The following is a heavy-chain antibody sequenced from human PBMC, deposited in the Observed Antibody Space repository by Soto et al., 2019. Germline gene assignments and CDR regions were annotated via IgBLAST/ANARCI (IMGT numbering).Heavy chain of an antibody. CDR2: ISDSGDTT. CDR3: AEVPAPYRYYFDY. J-gene: IGHJ4*02. Sequence: GGSLRLSCATSGFTFSTYVMAWVRQAPGKGLEWVSMISDSGDTTYYADSVKGRFTISRDNSKNTVFLQMTSLTAEDTGIYFGAEVPAPYRYYFDYWGQGTLGTVS. D-gene: IGHD3-16*02. CDR1: GFTFSTYV. V-gene: IGHV3-23*01.